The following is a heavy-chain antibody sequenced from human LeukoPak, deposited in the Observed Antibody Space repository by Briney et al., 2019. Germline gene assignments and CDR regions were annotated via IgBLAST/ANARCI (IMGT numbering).Heavy chain of an antibody. CDR3: ARAVGFCSGGDCYGYYFDY. CDR1: GFSFSTFG. Sequence: GGSLRLSCAASGFSFSTFGMNWVRQAPGKGLEWVSSISSSGTNIYYADSVKGRFTISRDNAGDSLYLQMSSLRAEDTAVYYCARAVGFCSGGDCYGYYFDYWGQGTLVAVSS. V-gene: IGHV3-21*01. D-gene: IGHD2-15*01. J-gene: IGHJ4*02. CDR2: ISSSGTNI.